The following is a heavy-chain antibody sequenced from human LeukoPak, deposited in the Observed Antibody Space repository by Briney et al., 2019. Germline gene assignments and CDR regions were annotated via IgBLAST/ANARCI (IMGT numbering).Heavy chain of an antibody. D-gene: IGHD3-10*01. J-gene: IGHJ4*02. CDR3: ARAAGLVRGVIVY. CDR2: ISYDGSNK. Sequence: GRSLRLSCAASGFTFSSYAMHWVRQAPGKGLEWVAVISYDGSNKYYADSVKGRFTISRDYSKNTLYLQMNSLRAEDTAVYYCARAAGLVRGVIVYWGQGTLVTVSS. CDR1: GFTFSSYA. V-gene: IGHV3-30*04.